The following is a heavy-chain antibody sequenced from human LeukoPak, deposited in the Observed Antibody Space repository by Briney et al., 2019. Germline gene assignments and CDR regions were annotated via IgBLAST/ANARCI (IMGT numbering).Heavy chain of an antibody. Sequence: GGSLRLSCAASGFTFKIYAMTWVRQAPGKGLEWVSVISGSGANIYYADSVKGRFTISRDSSKNTLYLHMNRLRAEDTAVYYCANSNDIWSGRFDYWGQGTLVTVSS. D-gene: IGHD3-3*01. CDR2: ISGSGANI. J-gene: IGHJ4*02. CDR3: ANSNDIWSGRFDY. V-gene: IGHV3-23*01. CDR1: GFTFKIYA.